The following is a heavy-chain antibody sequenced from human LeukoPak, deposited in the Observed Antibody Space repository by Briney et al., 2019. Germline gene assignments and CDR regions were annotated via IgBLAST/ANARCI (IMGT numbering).Heavy chain of an antibody. CDR2: INHSGST. V-gene: IGHV4-34*01. CDR3: ARAPGKLDAFDI. CDR1: GFTVSSNY. Sequence: GSLRLTCAASGFTVSSNYMSWIRQPPGKGLEWIGEINHSGSTNYNPSLKSRVTISVDTSKNQFSLKLSSVTAADTAVYYCARAPGKLDAFDIWGQGTMVTVSS. J-gene: IGHJ3*02.